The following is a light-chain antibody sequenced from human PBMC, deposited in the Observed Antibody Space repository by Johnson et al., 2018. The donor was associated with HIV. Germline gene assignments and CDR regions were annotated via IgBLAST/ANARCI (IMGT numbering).Light chain of an antibody. CDR3: GTWDSSLSAGRV. CDR1: SSNIGNNY. Sequence: QSVLTQPPSVSAAPGQKVTISCSGSSSNIGNNYVSWYQQLPGTAPKLLIYDNNKRPSGIPDRFSGSKSGTSATLGITGLQTGDEADYYCGTWDSSLSAGRVFGTGTNVTVL. V-gene: IGLV1-51*01. CDR2: DNN. J-gene: IGLJ1*01.